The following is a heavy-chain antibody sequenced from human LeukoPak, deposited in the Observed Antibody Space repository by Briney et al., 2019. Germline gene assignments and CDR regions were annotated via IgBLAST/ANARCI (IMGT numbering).Heavy chain of an antibody. V-gene: IGHV4-59*12. CDR2: IYPSGST. CDR1: GGSISSYY. D-gene: IGHD3-10*01. J-gene: IGHJ5*02. CDR3: ARGGYYYGSGSSYNWFDP. Sequence: SETLSLTCTVSGGSISSYYWSWIRQPPGKGLEWIGYIYPSGSTNYNPSLKSRVTMSVDTSQNQFSLKLSSVTAADTAVYYCARGGYYYGSGSSYNWFDPWGQGTLVTVSS.